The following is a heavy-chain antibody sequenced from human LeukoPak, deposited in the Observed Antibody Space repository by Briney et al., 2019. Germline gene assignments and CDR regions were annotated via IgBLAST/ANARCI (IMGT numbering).Heavy chain of an antibody. V-gene: IGHV3-66*01. J-gene: IGHJ4*02. CDR1: GFTFADYY. CDR2: IYSGGST. D-gene: IGHD2-15*01. Sequence: GRSLRLSCTTSGFTFADYYMSWFRQAPGKGLEWVSVIYSGGSTYYADSVKGRSTISRDNSKNTLYLQMNSLRAEDTAVYYCARGGGYSSYWGQGTLVTVSS. CDR3: ARGGGYSSY.